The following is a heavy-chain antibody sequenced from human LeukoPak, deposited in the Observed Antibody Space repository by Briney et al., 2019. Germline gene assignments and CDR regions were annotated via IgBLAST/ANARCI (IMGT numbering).Heavy chain of an antibody. D-gene: IGHD1-26*01. CDR3: ARKVGAPNWYFDL. Sequence: SETLSLNCTVSGCSISTYYWSWLRQPPGKGLEWLGYIYYSGSTNYNPSLKRRVTISVDTSKNQFSLKLSSVTAADTAVYYCARKVGAPNWYFDLWGRGTLVTVSS. CDR2: IYYSGST. V-gene: IGHV4-59*01. J-gene: IGHJ2*01. CDR1: GCSISTYY.